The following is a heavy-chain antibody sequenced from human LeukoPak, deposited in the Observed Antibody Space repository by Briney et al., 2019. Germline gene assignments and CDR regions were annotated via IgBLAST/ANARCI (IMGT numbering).Heavy chain of an antibody. V-gene: IGHV3-43*01. CDR1: GFTFDDYT. CDR2: ISWDGGST. CDR3: AKDIFTMVRGVVDY. J-gene: IGHJ4*02. D-gene: IGHD3-10*01. Sequence: GGSLRLSCAASGFTFDDYTMHWVRQAPGKGLEWVSLISWDGGSTYYADSVKGRFTISRDNSKNSLYLQMNSLRTEDTALYYCAKDIFTMVRGVVDYWGQGTLVTVSS.